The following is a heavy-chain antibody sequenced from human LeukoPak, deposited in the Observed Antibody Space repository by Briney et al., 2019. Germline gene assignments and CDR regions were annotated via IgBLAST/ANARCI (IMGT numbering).Heavy chain of an antibody. CDR2: ISGSGGST. CDR3: ANRGLRDY. CDR1: GFTFSDYY. J-gene: IGHJ4*02. V-gene: IGHV3-23*01. D-gene: IGHD4-17*01. Sequence: PGGSLRLSCAASGFTFSDYYMSWIRQAPGKGLEWVSAISGSGGSTYYADSVKGRFTISRDNSKNTLYLQMNSLRAEDTAVYYCANRGLRDYWGQGTLVTVSS.